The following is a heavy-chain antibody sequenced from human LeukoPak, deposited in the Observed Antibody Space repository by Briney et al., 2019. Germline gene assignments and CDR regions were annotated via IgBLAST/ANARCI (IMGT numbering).Heavy chain of an antibody. D-gene: IGHD3-22*01. CDR1: GGSISSHY. Sequence: PSETLSPTCTVSGGSISSHYWSWIRQPPGKGLEWIGYIYYSGSTNYNPSLKSRVTISVDTSKNQFSLKLSSVTAADTAVYYCARGRSSGYLYYFDYWGQGTLVTVSS. J-gene: IGHJ4*02. V-gene: IGHV4-59*11. CDR2: IYYSGST. CDR3: ARGRSSGYLYYFDY.